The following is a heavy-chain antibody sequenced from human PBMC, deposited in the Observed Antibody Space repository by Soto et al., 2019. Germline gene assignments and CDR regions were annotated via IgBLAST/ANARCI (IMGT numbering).Heavy chain of an antibody. CDR3: AKDTYYHDSSGYYIFDY. V-gene: IGHV3-30*18. CDR1: GLTFSSYG. J-gene: IGHJ4*02. CDR2: ISYDGSNK. Sequence: QVQLVESGGGVVQPGRSLRLSCAASGLTFSSYGMQWVRQAPGKGPEWVAAISYDGSNKNDADSVKGRFTISRDNSKNTVYLQMNSLRAEDTAVYYCAKDTYYHDSSGYYIFDYWGQGTLVTVSS. D-gene: IGHD3-22*01.